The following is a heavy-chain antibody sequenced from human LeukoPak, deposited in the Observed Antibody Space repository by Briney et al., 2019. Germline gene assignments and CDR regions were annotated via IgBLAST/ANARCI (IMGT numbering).Heavy chain of an antibody. CDR3: ARSRFVDTPEDY. Sequence: PGGSLRLSCAASGFTFSSYWMHWVRQAPGKGLMWVSRINSDGSSTSYADSAKGRFTISRDNAKNTLYLQMNSLRAEDTAVYYCARSRFVDTPEDYWGQGTLVTVSS. CDR1: GFTFSSYW. J-gene: IGHJ4*02. V-gene: IGHV3-74*01. CDR2: INSDGSST. D-gene: IGHD5-18*01.